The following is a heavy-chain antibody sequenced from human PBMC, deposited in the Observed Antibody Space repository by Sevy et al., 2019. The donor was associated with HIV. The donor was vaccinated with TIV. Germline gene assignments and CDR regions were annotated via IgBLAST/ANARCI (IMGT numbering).Heavy chain of an antibody. Sequence: GGSLRLSCAASGFTFSNYAMSWVRQAPGRGLEWVSVISGSGDSTYYTHSVKGRFTISRDNSKNTLFLQMNSLGAEDTAVYYRAKERDSSGWYVDYWGQGTLVTVSS. CDR3: AKERDSSGWYVDY. J-gene: IGHJ4*02. CDR2: ISGSGDST. D-gene: IGHD6-19*01. CDR1: GFTFSNYA. V-gene: IGHV3-23*01.